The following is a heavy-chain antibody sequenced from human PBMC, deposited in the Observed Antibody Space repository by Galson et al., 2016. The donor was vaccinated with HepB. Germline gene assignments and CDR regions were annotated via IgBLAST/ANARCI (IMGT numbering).Heavy chain of an antibody. CDR2: INHSGST. CDR1: GGPFSGSY. D-gene: IGHD3-10*01. Sequence: SETLSLTCSVYGGPFSGSYWSWIRQPPGKGLEWIGEINHSGSTNYNPSLKSRLTISIDTSKNQFSLKLSSVTAADTAVYYCARGRALLVRFEDPPYFDSWGQGTLVTVSS. V-gene: IGHV4-34*01. J-gene: IGHJ4*02. CDR3: ARGRALLVRFEDPPYFDS.